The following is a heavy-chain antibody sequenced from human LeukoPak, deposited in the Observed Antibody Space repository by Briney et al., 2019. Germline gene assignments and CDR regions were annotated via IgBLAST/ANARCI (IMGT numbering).Heavy chain of an antibody. CDR2: ISSSSSYI. CDR3: ARDSSLRDFDY. J-gene: IGHJ4*02. D-gene: IGHD2/OR15-2a*01. Sequence: GGSLRLSCAASGFTFSSYSMTWVRQAPGKGLEWVSSISSSSSYIYYADSVKGRFTISRDNAKNSLYLQMNSLRAEDTAVYYCARDSSLRDFDYWGQGTLVTVSS. V-gene: IGHV3-21*01. CDR1: GFTFSSYS.